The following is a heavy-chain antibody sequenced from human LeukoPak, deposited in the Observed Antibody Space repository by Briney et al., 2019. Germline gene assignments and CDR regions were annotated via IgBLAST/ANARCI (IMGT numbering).Heavy chain of an antibody. CDR3: ARGLRRSAFDI. V-gene: IGHV4-59*02. J-gene: IGHJ3*02. Sequence: SETLSLTCTVSGGSVSSYYWSWIRQPPGKGLEWIGYIYYSGSTNYNPSLKSRVTISVDMSKNQFSLKLSSVTAADTAVYYCARGLRRSAFDIWGQGTMVTVSS. CDR1: GGSVSSYY. CDR2: IYYSGST.